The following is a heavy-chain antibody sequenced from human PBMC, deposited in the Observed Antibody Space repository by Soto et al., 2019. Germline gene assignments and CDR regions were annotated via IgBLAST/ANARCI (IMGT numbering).Heavy chain of an antibody. V-gene: IGHV1-46*01. CDR3: ARDAGSIAARNYFDY. CDR1: GYTFTSYY. Sequence: QVQLVQSGAEVKKPGASVKVSCKASGYTFTSYYMHWVRQAPGQGLEWMGIINPSGGSTSYAQKFQGRVTMTRDTSTSTVYMELGSLRSEDTAVYYCARDAGSIAARNYFDYWGQGTLVTVSS. D-gene: IGHD6-6*01. J-gene: IGHJ4*02. CDR2: INPSGGST.